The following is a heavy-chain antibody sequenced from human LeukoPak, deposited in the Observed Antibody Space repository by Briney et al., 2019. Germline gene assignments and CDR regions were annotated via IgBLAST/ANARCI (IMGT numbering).Heavy chain of an antibody. D-gene: IGHD5-18*01. CDR3: ARDRIGGIQLWSLDY. CDR2: IIPIFGTA. V-gene: IGHV1-69*06. Sequence: GASVKVSCKASGGTFSNYAISWVRQAPGQGLEWMGGIIPIFGTANYAQKFQGRVTITADKSTSTACMELSSLRSEDTAVYYCARDRIGGIQLWSLDYWGQGTLVTVSS. CDR1: GGTFSNYA. J-gene: IGHJ4*02.